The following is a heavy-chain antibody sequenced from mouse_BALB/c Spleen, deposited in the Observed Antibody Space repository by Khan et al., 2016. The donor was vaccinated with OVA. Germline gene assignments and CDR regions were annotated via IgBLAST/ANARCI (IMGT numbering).Heavy chain of an antibody. J-gene: IGHJ4*01. CDR2: IAPGSGSP. CDR1: GYTFTSYW. Sequence: DLVKPGASVKLSCKASGYTFTSYWINWIKQRPGQGLEWIGRIAPGSGSPYYNEMFKGKATLTVDTSSSTAYIQLSSLSSEDSAVYFGARENYYGSSCYAMDYWGQGTSVTVSS. D-gene: IGHD1-1*01. CDR3: ARENYYGSSCYAMDY. V-gene: IGHV1S41*01.